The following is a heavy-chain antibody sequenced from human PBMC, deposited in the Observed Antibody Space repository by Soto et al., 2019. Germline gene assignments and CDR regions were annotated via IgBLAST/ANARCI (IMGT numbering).Heavy chain of an antibody. D-gene: IGHD2-15*01. Sequence: SQTLSLTCVISGDSVSSSSVAWTWVRQSPSRGLEWLGRTYYRSRWYSDFAVSVRGRIVINADTSKNQFSLQLNSVTPEDTASYFCAMAEEDSDYYYYGLDVWGQGTTVTVSS. CDR3: AMAEEDSDYYYYGLDV. J-gene: IGHJ6*02. CDR1: GDSVSSSSVA. CDR2: TYYRSRWYS. V-gene: IGHV6-1*01.